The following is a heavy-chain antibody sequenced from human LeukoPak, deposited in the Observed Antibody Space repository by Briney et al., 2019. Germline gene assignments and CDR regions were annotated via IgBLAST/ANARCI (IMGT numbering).Heavy chain of an antibody. CDR2: IYTSGST. J-gene: IGHJ5*02. CDR1: GGSISSYY. D-gene: IGHD3-10*01. Sequence: SETLSLTRTVSGGSISSYYWSWIRQPAGKGLEWIGRIYTSGSTNYNPSLKSRVTMSVDTSKNQFSLKLSSVTAADTAVYYCARDALTMVRGVINWFDPWGQGTLVTVSS. CDR3: ARDALTMVRGVINWFDP. V-gene: IGHV4-4*07.